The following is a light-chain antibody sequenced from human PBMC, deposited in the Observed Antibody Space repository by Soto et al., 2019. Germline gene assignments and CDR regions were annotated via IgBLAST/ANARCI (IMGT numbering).Light chain of an antibody. CDR1: SSDVGAYNY. Sequence: QSALTQPASVSGSPGQSITISCTGTSSDVGAYNYLSWYQQHPGKAPKVIIYEVTNRPSGVSSRFSGYKSGNTASLTISGLQAEDEADYYCSSYTSSNSYVFGTGTKVTVL. J-gene: IGLJ1*01. CDR3: SSYTSSNSYV. CDR2: EVT. V-gene: IGLV2-14*01.